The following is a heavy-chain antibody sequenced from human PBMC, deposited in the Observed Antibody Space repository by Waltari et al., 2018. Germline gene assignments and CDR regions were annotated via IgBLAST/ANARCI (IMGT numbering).Heavy chain of an antibody. CDR1: GGTFSSYA. V-gene: IGHV1-69*08. CDR2: IIPIFGTA. J-gene: IGHJ6*02. CDR3: ARERWEGGNSDYYYGMDV. Sequence: QVQLVQSGAEVKKPGSSVKVSCKASGGTFSSYAISWVRQAPGQGLEWMGRIIPIFGTANYAQKFQGRVTITAYKSTSTAYMELSSLGSEDTAVYYCARERWEGGNSDYYYGMDVWGQGTTVTVSS. D-gene: IGHD2-21*02.